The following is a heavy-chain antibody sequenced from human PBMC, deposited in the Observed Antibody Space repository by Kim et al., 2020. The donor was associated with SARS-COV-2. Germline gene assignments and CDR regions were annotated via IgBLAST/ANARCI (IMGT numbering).Heavy chain of an antibody. CDR2: INHSGST. V-gene: IGHV4-34*01. CDR1: GGSFSGYY. Sequence: SETLSLTCAVYGGSFSGYYWSWIRQPPGKGLEWIGKINHSGSTNYNPSLKSRVTISVDTSKNQFSLKLSSVTAADTAVYYCAREGYCSSTSCYLWYFDLWGRGTLVTVSS. CDR3: AREGYCSSTSCYLWYFDL. J-gene: IGHJ2*01. D-gene: IGHD2-2*01.